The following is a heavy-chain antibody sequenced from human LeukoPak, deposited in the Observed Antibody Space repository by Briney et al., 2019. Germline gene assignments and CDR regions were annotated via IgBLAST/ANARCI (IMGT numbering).Heavy chain of an antibody. CDR2: IKEDESDE. V-gene: IGHV3-7*01. CDR1: GFTFSSYW. J-gene: IGHJ4*02. D-gene: IGHD3-16*01. Sequence: PGGSLRLSCEASGFTFSSYWMSWVRQAPGKGLEWVAHIKEDESDEYYVDSVRGRFTASRDNAKNSVNLQMNSLRVEDTAVYYCATTAGRTGGNSWGQGALVTVSS. CDR3: ATTAGRTGGNS.